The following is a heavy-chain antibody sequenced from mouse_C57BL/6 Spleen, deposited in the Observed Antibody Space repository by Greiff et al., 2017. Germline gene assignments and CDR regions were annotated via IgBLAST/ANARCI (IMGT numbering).Heavy chain of an antibody. CDR3: ARSNDYDDY. V-gene: IGHV1-81*01. CDR1: GYTFTSYG. CDR2: IYPRSGNT. Sequence: VQLQQSGAELARPGASVKLSCKASGYTFTSYGISWVKQRTGQGLEWIGEIYPRSGNTYYNEKFKGKATLTPDKSSSTAYMELRSLTSEDSAVYFCARSNDYDDYGGQGTTLTVSS. J-gene: IGHJ2*01. D-gene: IGHD2-4*01.